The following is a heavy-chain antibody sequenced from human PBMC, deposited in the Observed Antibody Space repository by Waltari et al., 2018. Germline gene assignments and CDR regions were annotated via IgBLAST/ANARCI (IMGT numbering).Heavy chain of an antibody. V-gene: IGHV4-31*03. CDR1: GGSISSGGYY. CDR3: AREVSSSSAHDY. D-gene: IGHD6-13*01. J-gene: IGHJ4*02. Sequence: QVQLQESGPGLVKPSQTLSLTCTVSGGSISSGGYYWSWIRQHPGKGLEWIGYIYYSGSTYYNPSLKSRVTISVDTSKNQCSLKLSSVTAADTAVYYCAREVSSSSAHDYWGQGTLVTVSS. CDR2: IYYSGST.